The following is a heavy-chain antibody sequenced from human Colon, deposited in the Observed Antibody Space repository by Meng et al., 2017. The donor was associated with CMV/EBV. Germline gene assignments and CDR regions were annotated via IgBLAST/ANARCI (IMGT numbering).Heavy chain of an antibody. Sequence: GESLKISCKGSGFIFTTYWIGWMRQMPGKGLEWMGIIYPGGSDTRYSPSFQGQVTISADKSISTAYLQWSSLKASDTAIYYCARPAPTFYEFWSGYPPYSFDYWGQGTLVTVSS. CDR3: ARPAPTFYEFWSGYPPYSFDY. D-gene: IGHD3-3*01. J-gene: IGHJ4*02. CDR1: GFIFTTYW. V-gene: IGHV5-51*01. CDR2: IYPGGSDT.